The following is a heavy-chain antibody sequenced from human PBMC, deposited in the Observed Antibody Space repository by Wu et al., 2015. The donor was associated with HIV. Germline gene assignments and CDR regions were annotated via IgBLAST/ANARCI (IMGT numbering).Heavy chain of an antibody. CDR1: GGTFSSYA. CDR3: ARGKCPRPNVLRFLELVKLTNWFDP. J-gene: IGHJ5*02. D-gene: IGHD3-3*01. Sequence: QVQLVQSGAEVKKPGSSVKVSCKASGGTFSSYAISWVRQAPGQGLEWMGGIIPIFGTANYAQKFQGRVTITADESTSTAYMELSSLRSEDTAVYYCARGKCPRPNVLRFLELVKLTNWFDPGAREPWSPSPQ. CDR2: IIPIFGTA. V-gene: IGHV1-69*12.